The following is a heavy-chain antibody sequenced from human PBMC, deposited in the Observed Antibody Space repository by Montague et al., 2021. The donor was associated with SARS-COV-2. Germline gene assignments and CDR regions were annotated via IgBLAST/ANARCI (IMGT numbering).Heavy chain of an antibody. CDR2: IYYSGST. V-gene: IGHV4-61*01. D-gene: IGHD3-9*01. CDR1: GGSVSSGSYY. Sequence: SETLSLTCTVSGGSVSSGSYYSSWIRQPPGKGLEWIGFIYYSGSTYYHPSLKRRITISVDTSKNQFSLKLSSVTAADTAVYCCARDGVLRYVDWLGDRYGMDVWGQGTTVTVSS. CDR3: ARDGVLRYVDWLGDRYGMDV. J-gene: IGHJ6*02.